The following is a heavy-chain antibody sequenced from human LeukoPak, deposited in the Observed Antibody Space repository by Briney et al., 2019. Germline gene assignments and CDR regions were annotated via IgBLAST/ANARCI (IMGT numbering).Heavy chain of an antibody. Sequence: GGSLRLSCAASGFTFSSYAMSWVRQAPGKGLEWVSAISGSGGSTYYADSVKGRFTISRDNSKNTLYLQMNSLKTEDTAVYYCARSDSSGYVGVIWGQGSMVTVSS. D-gene: IGHD3-22*01. V-gene: IGHV3-23*01. CDR1: GFTFSSYA. J-gene: IGHJ3*02. CDR3: ARSDSSGYVGVI. CDR2: ISGSGGST.